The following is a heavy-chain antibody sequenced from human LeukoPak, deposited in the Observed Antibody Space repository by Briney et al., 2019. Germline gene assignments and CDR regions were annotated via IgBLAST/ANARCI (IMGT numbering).Heavy chain of an antibody. J-gene: IGHJ4*02. Sequence: ASVKVSCKTSGYTFTTYTIAWVRQAPGQGLEWIGWISPYNSNIDYTHKLQGRITVTTDTSTSTAYMELRSLRSDDTALYYCARGTRQQLDYWGQGTLVSVSS. CDR1: GYTFTTYT. D-gene: IGHD6-13*01. CDR3: ARGTRQQLDY. CDR2: ISPYNSNI. V-gene: IGHV1-18*04.